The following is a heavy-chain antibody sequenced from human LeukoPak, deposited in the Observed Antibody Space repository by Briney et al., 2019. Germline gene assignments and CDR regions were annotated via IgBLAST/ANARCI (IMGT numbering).Heavy chain of an antibody. CDR2: FDPEDGET. V-gene: IGHV1-24*01. CDR1: GYTLTELS. Sequence: ASVKVSCKVSGYTLTELSMHWVRQAPGKGLEWMGGFDPEDGETIYAQKFQGRVTMTEDTSTDTAYMELSSLRSEDTAVYYRATAPRPRYYYYYYMDVWGKGTTVTISS. J-gene: IGHJ6*03. CDR3: ATAPRPRYYYYYYMDV.